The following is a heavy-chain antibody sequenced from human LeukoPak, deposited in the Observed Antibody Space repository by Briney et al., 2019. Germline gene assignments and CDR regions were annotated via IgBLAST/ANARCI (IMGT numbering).Heavy chain of an antibody. CDR1: GFTFSTYA. J-gene: IGHJ4*02. CDR2: ISASGGST. Sequence: GGSLRLSCAASGFTFSTYAMSWVRQAPGRGLEWVSAISASGGSTYYADSVKGRFTVSRDNSKNTLYLEMNGLRAEDTAVYYCAKDRPIDYWGQGTLVIVSS. V-gene: IGHV3-23*01. CDR3: AKDRPIDY.